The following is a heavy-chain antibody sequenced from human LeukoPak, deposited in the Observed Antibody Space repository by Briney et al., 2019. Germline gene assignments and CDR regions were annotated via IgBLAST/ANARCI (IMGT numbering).Heavy chain of an antibody. J-gene: IGHJ4*02. CDR2: IIPIFGTA. Sequence: SVKVSCKASGGTFSSYAISRVRQAPGQGLEWMGGIIPIFGTANYAQKFQGRVTITADESTSTAYMELSSLRSEDTAVYYCARHGTVPAAITWDYYFDYWGQGTLVTVSS. CDR1: GGTFSSYA. D-gene: IGHD2-2*01. CDR3: ARHGTVPAAITWDYYFDY. V-gene: IGHV1-69*01.